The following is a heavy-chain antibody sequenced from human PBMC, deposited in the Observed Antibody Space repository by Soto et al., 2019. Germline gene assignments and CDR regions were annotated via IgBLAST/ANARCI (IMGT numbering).Heavy chain of an antibody. V-gene: IGHV1-69*08. Sequence: QVPLVQSGAEVKKPGSSLNVSCETSGGTPTIYTITWLRQAPGQGLQWMGRIVPTLRLTNYAQDFQGSLPITANSSTTPALMDLPSLTSEDTAVYYWATETDGAGLVGVYTWGQGTLVTVSS. CDR1: GGTPTIYT. D-gene: IGHD2-21*01. CDR2: IVPTLRLT. J-gene: IGHJ5*02. CDR3: ATETDGAGLVGVYT.